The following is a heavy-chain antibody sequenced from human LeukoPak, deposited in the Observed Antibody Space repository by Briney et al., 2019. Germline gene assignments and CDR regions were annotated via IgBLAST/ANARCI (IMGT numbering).Heavy chain of an antibody. CDR1: GGSISSYY. V-gene: IGHV4-59*01. J-gene: IGHJ4*02. CDR2: IYYSGST. D-gene: IGHD3-3*01. Sequence: SETLSLTCTVSGGSISSYYWSWIRQPPGKGLEWIGYIYYSGSTNYNPSLKSRVTISVDTSKNQFSLKLSSVTAADTAVYCCARLRFLEWLSHYYFDYWGQGTLVTVSS. CDR3: ARLRFLEWLSHYYFDY.